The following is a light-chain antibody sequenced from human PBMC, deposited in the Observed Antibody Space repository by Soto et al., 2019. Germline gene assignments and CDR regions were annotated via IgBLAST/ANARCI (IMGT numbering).Light chain of an antibody. J-gene: IGKJ2*03. CDR2: GTS. V-gene: IGKV3-20*01. Sequence: EIVLTQSPGTLSLSPGERVTLSCRASQSVSSNYLAWYQQKPGQAPRLLIYGTSSRATGIPDRFSGSGSGTDFTLTISRLDPEDFAMYYCQQYGNSPRYSFGQGTRLEIK. CDR1: QSVSSNY. CDR3: QQYGNSPRYS.